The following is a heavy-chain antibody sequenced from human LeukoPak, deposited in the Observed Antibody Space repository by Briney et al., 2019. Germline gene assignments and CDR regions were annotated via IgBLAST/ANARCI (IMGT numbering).Heavy chain of an antibody. Sequence: GGSLRLSCAASGFTFSSYSMNWVRQAPGKGLEWVSSISSSSSYIYYADSVKGRFTISRDNAKNSLYLQMNSLRVEDTAVYYCARDSSGWLGAFDIWGQGTMVTVSS. J-gene: IGHJ3*02. V-gene: IGHV3-21*01. D-gene: IGHD6-19*01. CDR3: ARDSSGWLGAFDI. CDR2: ISSSSSYI. CDR1: GFTFSSYS.